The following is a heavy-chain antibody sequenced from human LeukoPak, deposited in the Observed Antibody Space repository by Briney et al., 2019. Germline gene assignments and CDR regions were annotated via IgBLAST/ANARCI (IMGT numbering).Heavy chain of an antibody. D-gene: IGHD5-12*01. Sequence: ASVKISCKASGYTFTSYGISWVRHAPRQGLEWIGWISAYNGNTNYAQKLQGRVTMTTDTSTSTAYVELRSLRSDDTAVYYCARLPSGYELSYFDYWGRGTLVTVSS. CDR3: ARLPSGYELSYFDY. J-gene: IGHJ4*02. CDR2: ISAYNGNT. V-gene: IGHV1-18*01. CDR1: GYTFTSYG.